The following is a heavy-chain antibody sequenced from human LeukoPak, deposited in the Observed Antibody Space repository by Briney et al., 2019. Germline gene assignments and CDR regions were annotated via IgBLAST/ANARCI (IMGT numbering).Heavy chain of an antibody. J-gene: IGHJ5*02. V-gene: IGHV1-24*01. CDR1: GYTLTELS. CDR3: ATGLRYFDWLIH. Sequence: ASVKVSCKVSGYTLTELSMLWVRQAPGKGLEWMGGFDPEDGETIYAQKFQGRVTMTEDTSTDTAYMELSSLRSEDTAVYYCATGLRYFDWLIHWGQGTLVTVSS. D-gene: IGHD3-9*01. CDR2: FDPEDGET.